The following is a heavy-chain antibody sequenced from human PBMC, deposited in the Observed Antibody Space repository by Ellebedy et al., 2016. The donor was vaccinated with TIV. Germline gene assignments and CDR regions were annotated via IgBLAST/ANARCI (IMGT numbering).Heavy chain of an antibody. D-gene: IGHD2-2*01. Sequence: ASVKVSCKTSGYTFSTYGISWVRQAPGQGLEWVGWVSAYEGHAKYAQKFQDRVSLTTDTSTTTAYMTLRSLRSNDTAIYYCTRDLPMAVAPAAVPGINWFDPWGQGTLVTVSS. CDR1: GYTFSTYG. J-gene: IGHJ5*02. V-gene: IGHV1-18*01. CDR3: TRDLPMAVAPAAVPGINWFDP. CDR2: VSAYEGHA.